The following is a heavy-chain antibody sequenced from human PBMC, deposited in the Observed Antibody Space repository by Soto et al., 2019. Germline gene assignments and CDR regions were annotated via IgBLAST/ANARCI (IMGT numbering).Heavy chain of an antibody. CDR3: ARGWGYDSNDYYYAY. CDR2: IIPILGTA. D-gene: IGHD3-22*01. CDR1: GGTFNNYA. Sequence: QVQLVQSGAEVKKPGSSVKVSCKASGGTFNNYAISWVRQAPGQGLEWMGGIIPILGTATYAPKFQGRVTITSDKFTNTVYMELSSLRSEDTAMYYCARGWGYDSNDYYYAYWGQGTLVIVSS. V-gene: IGHV1-69*06. J-gene: IGHJ4*02.